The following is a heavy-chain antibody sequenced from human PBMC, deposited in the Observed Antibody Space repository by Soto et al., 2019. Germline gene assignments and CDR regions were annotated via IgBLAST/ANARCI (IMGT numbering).Heavy chain of an antibody. Sequence: GASVKVSCKASGYTFSRYAIHWVRQAPGQRLEWMGWINAGNGNTKYSQKFEGRVTLTTDTSANTVYMELSSLRFEDTALYYCARDQQFRNWFDSWGQGTLVTFSS. CDR1: GYTFSRYA. CDR2: INAGNGNT. CDR3: ARDQQFRNWFDS. V-gene: IGHV1-3*01. J-gene: IGHJ5*01. D-gene: IGHD6-13*01.